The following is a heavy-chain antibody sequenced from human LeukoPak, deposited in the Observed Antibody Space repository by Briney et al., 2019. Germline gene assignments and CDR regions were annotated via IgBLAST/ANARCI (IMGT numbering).Heavy chain of an antibody. V-gene: IGHV4-34*01. CDR2: INHSGST. CDR1: GGSFSGYY. CDR3: ARGLFWSGYPHMDV. D-gene: IGHD3-3*01. J-gene: IGHJ6*03. Sequence: SETLSLTCAVYGGSFSGYYWSWIRQPPGKGLEWIGEINHSGSTNYNPSLKSRVTISVDTSKNQFSLKLSSVTAADTAVYYCARGLFWSGYPHMDVWGKGTTVTVSS.